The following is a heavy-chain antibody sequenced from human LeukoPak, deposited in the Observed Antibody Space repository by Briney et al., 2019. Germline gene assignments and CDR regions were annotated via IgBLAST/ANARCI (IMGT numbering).Heavy chain of an antibody. Sequence: SETLSLTCTVSGGSISSYYWSWIRQPPGKGLEWIGYIYYSGSTNYNPSLKSRVTISVDASKNQFSLKLSSVTAADTAVYYCARDQMVTDYYGMDAWGQGTTVTVSS. D-gene: IGHD2-21*02. CDR3: ARDQMVTDYYGMDA. CDR1: GGSISSYY. J-gene: IGHJ6*02. V-gene: IGHV4-59*01. CDR2: IYYSGST.